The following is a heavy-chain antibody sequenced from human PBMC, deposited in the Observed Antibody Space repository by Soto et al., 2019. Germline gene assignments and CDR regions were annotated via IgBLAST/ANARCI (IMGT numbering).Heavy chain of an antibody. Sequence: SETLSLTCTVSGGSISSYYWSWIRQPPGKGLEWIGYIYYSGSTNYNPSLKSRVTISVGTSKNQFSLKLSSVTAADTAVYYCAREGVAAEAFDIWGQGTMVTVSS. V-gene: IGHV4-59*01. D-gene: IGHD6-13*01. J-gene: IGHJ3*02. CDR1: GGSISSYY. CDR3: AREGVAAEAFDI. CDR2: IYYSGST.